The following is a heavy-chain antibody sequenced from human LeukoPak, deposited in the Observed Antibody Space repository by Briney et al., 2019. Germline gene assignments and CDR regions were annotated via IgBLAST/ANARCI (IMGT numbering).Heavy chain of an antibody. J-gene: IGHJ3*02. CDR3: ARGKDSFDI. V-gene: IGHV3-21*01. CDR2: ISFSSSYI. Sequence: GGSLRLSCTVSGFAFSDYGMNWVRQAPVKGLEWVSFISFSSSYIYYADSVKGRFTISRDNAKNSLYLQMNSLRAEDTAVYYCARGKDSFDIWGQGTIVTVSS. CDR1: GFAFSDYG.